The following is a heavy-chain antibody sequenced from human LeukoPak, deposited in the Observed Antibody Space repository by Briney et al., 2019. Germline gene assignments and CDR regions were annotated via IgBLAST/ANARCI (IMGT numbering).Heavy chain of an antibody. CDR1: GGSFSGYY. V-gene: IGHV4-34*01. D-gene: IGHD2-2*02. CDR3: AGGLRPGDCSSTSCYTYYYYGMDV. J-gene: IGHJ6*02. CDR2: INHSGST. Sequence: SETLSLTCAVYGGSFSGYYWSWIRQPPGKGLEWIGEINHSGSTNYNPSLKSRVTISVDTSKNQFSLKLSSVTAADTAVHYCAGGLRPGDCSSTSCYTYYYYGMDVWGQGTTVTVSS.